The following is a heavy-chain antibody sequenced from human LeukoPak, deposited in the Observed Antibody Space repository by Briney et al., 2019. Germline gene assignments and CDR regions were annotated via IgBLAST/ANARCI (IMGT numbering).Heavy chain of an antibody. J-gene: IGHJ4*02. CDR2: IIPIFGTT. V-gene: IGHV1-69*13. CDR1: GYTVTSYY. CDR3: ARSGKNIAAAVFDY. Sequence: SVKVSCKASGYTVTSYYMHWVRQAPGQGLEWMGGIIPIFGTTNYAQKFQGRVTITADESTSTAYMELSSLRSEDTAVYYCARSGKNIAAAVFDYWGQGTLVTVSS. D-gene: IGHD6-13*01.